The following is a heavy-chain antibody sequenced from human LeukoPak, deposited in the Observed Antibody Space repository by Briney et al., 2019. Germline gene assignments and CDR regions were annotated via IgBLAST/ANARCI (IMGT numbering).Heavy chain of an antibody. V-gene: IGHV3-53*01. Sequence: GGSLRLSCAASGFTVSSSQMTWVRQAPGKGLEWVSVIYSVGSTYYADSVKGRFTISRDNSKNTLYLQMNSLRADDTAVYYCARDKRGANWERFDYWGQGTLVTVSS. CDR3: ARDKRGANWERFDY. D-gene: IGHD7-27*01. CDR2: IYSVGST. CDR1: GFTVSSSQ. J-gene: IGHJ4*02.